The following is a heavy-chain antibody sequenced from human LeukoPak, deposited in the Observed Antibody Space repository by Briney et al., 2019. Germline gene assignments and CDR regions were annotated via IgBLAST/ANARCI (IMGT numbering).Heavy chain of an antibody. CDR3: ARESSSWQYYYYYYMDV. CDR2: IYYSGST. V-gene: IGHV4-39*02. D-gene: IGHD6-13*01. J-gene: IGHJ6*03. Sequence: GSLRLSCAASGFTFSSYGMSWVRQPPGKGLEWIGSIYYSGSTYYNPPLKSRVTISVDTSKNQFSLKLSSVTAADTAVYYCARESSSWQYYYYYYMDVWGKGTTVTVSS. CDR1: GFTFSSYG.